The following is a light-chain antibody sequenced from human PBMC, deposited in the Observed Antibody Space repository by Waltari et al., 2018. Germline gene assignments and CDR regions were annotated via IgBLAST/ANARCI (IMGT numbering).Light chain of an antibody. CDR1: QSILYSSNNKNY. CDR3: QQYYSIPYT. V-gene: IGKV4-1*01. CDR2: WAS. J-gene: IGKJ2*01. Sequence: DIVMTQSPDSLAVSLGERATINCKSSQSILYSSNNKNYLAWYQQKPGQPPKLLIYWASTRETGVADRFSGSGSGTDFTLTISSLQAEDVAVYYCQQYYSIPYTFGHGTKLEIK.